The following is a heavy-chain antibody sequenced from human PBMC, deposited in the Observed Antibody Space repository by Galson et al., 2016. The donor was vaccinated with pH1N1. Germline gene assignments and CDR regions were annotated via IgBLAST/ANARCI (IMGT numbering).Heavy chain of an antibody. Sequence: TFSSCGLYWVRQAPGKGLEWVGNILYNGNDKYYADSVKGRFTISRDSSMTTVHLQMISVTVEDTAVYFCARDESGYGDSFPDVFDIWGQGTMVTVSS. CDR1: TFSSCG. CDR2: ILYNGNDK. D-gene: IGHD4-17*01. J-gene: IGHJ3*02. V-gene: IGHV3-30*12. CDR3: ARDESGYGDSFPDVFDI.